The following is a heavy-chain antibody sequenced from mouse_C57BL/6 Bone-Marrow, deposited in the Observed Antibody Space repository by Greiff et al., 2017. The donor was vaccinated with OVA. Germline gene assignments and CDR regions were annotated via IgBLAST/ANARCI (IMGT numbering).Heavy chain of an antibody. Sequence: EVKLVESGGDLVKPGGSLKLSCAASGFTFSSYGMSWVRQTPDKRLEWVATISSGGSYTYYPDSVKGLFTISRDNAKNTLYLQMSSLKSEDTAMYYCARQGKRAMGYWGQGTSVTVSS. CDR2: ISSGGSYT. J-gene: IGHJ4*01. CDR1: GFTFSSYG. V-gene: IGHV5-6*01. CDR3: ARQGKRAMGY. D-gene: IGHD2-1*01.